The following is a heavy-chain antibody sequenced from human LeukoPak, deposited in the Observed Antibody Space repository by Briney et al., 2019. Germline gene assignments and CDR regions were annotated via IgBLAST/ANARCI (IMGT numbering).Heavy chain of an antibody. CDR3: AKDNRIYYDSSGYHDY. D-gene: IGHD3-22*01. CDR1: GFTFSSYA. V-gene: IGHV3-23*01. CDR2: ISGSGRST. J-gene: IGHJ4*02. Sequence: GGSLRLSCAASGFTFSSYAMSWVRQAPGKGLEWVSAISGSGRSTYYADSVKGRFTISRDNSKNTLYLQMNSLRAEDTAVYYCAKDNRIYYDSSGYHDYWGQGTLVTVSS.